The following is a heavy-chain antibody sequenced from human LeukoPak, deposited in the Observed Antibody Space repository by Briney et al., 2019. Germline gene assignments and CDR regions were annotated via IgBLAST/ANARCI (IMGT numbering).Heavy chain of an antibody. Sequence: GASVKVSCKASGYTFTSYYMHWVRQAPGQGLEWMGIINPSGGSTSYAQKFQGRVTMTRDTSTSTVYMELSSLRSEDTAVYYCAREVGVTMIATRGAFDIWGQGTMVTVSS. CDR3: AREVGVTMIATRGAFDI. CDR2: INPSGGST. V-gene: IGHV1-46*01. J-gene: IGHJ3*02. D-gene: IGHD3-22*01. CDR1: GYTFTSYY.